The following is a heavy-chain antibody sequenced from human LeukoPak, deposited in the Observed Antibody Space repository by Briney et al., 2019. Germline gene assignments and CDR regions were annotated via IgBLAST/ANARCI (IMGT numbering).Heavy chain of an antibody. CDR2: IYYSGST. V-gene: IGHV4-61*01. J-gene: IGHJ4*02. Sequence: SETLSLTCTVSGGSVSSGSHYWSWIRQPPGQGLEWIGYIYYSGSTNYNPSLKSRVTISVDTSKNQFSLKLSSVTAADTAVYYCARDIGSSWGVMEFDYWGQGTLVTVSS. CDR1: GGSVSSGSHY. D-gene: IGHD6-13*01. CDR3: ARDIGSSWGVMEFDY.